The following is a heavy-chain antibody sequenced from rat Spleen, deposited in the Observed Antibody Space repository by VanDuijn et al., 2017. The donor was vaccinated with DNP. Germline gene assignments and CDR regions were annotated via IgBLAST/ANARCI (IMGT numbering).Heavy chain of an antibody. D-gene: IGHD1-12*02. J-gene: IGHJ3*01. Sequence: EVQLVESGGGLVQPGKSLKVSCAVSGFTFSNSDMAWVRQAPTKGLEWVADISADGGVTYYGGSVKGRFTISRDNAKSSLYLQMDSLRSEDTATYFCARNHDSYYFAYWGQGTLVTVSS. CDR1: GFTFSNSD. CDR2: ISADGGVT. CDR3: ARNHDSYYFAY. V-gene: IGHV5-25*01.